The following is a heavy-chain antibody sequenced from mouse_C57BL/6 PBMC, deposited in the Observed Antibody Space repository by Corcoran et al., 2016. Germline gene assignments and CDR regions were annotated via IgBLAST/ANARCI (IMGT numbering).Heavy chain of an antibody. CDR3: ATLSSLFDY. CDR2: INTYSGVP. J-gene: IGHJ2*01. V-gene: IGHV9-3*01. CDR1: GYTFTTYG. Sequence: QIQLVQSGPELKKPGETVKISCKASGYTFTTYGMSWVKQAPGKGLKWMGWINTYSGVPTYADDFKGRFAFSLETSASTAYLQINNLKNEDTATYFCATLSSLFDYLGQGTTLTVSS. D-gene: IGHD6-1*01.